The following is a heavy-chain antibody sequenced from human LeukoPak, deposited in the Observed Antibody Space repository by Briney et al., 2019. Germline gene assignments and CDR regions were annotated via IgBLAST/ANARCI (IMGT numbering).Heavy chain of an antibody. CDR2: VIYSGRT. J-gene: IGHJ5*02. V-gene: IGHV4-59*08. Sequence: SETLSLTCTVSGDSMSSYHWSWLRQPPGKGLEWIGYVIYSGRTNYNPSLKSRVIISVDKSKNQFSLKVNSVTAADTAVYYRATHRVVASAGWFDPWGQGTLVTVSS. D-gene: IGHD2-2*01. CDR3: ATHRVVASAGWFDP. CDR1: GDSMSSYH.